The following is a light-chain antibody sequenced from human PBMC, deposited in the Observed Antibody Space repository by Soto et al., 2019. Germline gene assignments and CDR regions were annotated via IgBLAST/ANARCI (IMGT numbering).Light chain of an antibody. CDR3: QQYNSNSLT. J-gene: IGKJ1*01. V-gene: IGKV1-5*01. CDR1: QSISSW. CDR2: DAS. Sequence: DIQMTQSPSSLSASVGDRVTITGRASQSISSWLAWYQQKPGKAPKLLIYDASSLESGVPSRFSGSGSGTEFTLTISSLQPDDFATYYCQQYNSNSLTFGQGTKVDI.